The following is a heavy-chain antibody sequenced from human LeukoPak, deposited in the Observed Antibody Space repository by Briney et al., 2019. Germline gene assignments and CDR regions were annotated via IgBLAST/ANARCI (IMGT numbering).Heavy chain of an antibody. V-gene: IGHV3-7*03. Sequence: GGSLRLSCAASGFIFSNYWMSWVRQAPGKGPEWVGDIKTDGSDKYYVGSVKGRFTISRDNAKNSLYLQMSSLRSEDTAVYYCARGGPQGWFDPWGQGTLVTVSS. CDR1: GFIFSNYW. CDR3: ARGGPQGWFDP. CDR2: IKTDGSDK. J-gene: IGHJ5*02.